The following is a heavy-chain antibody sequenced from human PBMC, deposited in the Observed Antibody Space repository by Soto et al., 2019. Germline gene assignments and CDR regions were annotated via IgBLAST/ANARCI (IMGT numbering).Heavy chain of an antibody. Sequence: SETLSLTCTVSGGSISSGDYYWSWIRQPPGKGLEWIGYIYYSGRTYYNPSLKSRVTISVDTSKNQFSLKLSSVTAADTAVYYCGRAASNLFSFDYWGMATPVTVSS. CDR3: GRAASNLFSFDY. CDR1: GGSISSGDYY. J-gene: IGHJ4*02. D-gene: IGHD4-4*01. V-gene: IGHV4-30-4*01. CDR2: IYYSGRT.